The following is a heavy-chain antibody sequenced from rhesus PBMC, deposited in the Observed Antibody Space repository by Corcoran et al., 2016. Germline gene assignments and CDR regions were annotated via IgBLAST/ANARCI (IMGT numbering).Heavy chain of an antibody. CDR2: SYGSGGST. D-gene: IGHD6S26*01. CDR1: GGSISDSYY. J-gene: IGHJ4*01. V-gene: IGHV4-160*01. CDR3: AREDSSGWSCLDY. Sequence: QVQLQESGPGLVKPSETLSLTCTVSGGSISDSYYWSWIRQPPGKGLEWMGRSYGSGGSTNYNPSLKSRVTISRDTSKNQFSLKRSSVTAADTAVYYCAREDSSGWSCLDYWGQGVLVTVSS.